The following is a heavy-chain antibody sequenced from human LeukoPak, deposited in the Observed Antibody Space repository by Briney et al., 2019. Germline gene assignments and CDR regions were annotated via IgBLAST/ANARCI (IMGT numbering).Heavy chain of an antibody. V-gene: IGHV4-59*01. J-gene: IGHJ6*04. CDR3: ARSPNHYYGMDV. CDR1: GGSISSYY. Sequence: SETLSLTCTASGGSISSYYWSWIRQPPGKGLEWIGYIYYSGSTSYNPSLKSRVTISVDTSKNQFSLKLSSVTAADTAVYYCARSPNHYYGMDVGGKGTTVTVSS. CDR2: IYYSGST.